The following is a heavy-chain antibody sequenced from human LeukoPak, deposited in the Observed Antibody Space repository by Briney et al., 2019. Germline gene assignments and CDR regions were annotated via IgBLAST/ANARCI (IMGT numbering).Heavy chain of an antibody. V-gene: IGHV4-59*01. D-gene: IGHD3-22*01. CDR2: IYYSGST. J-gene: IGHJ3*02. CDR3: ARVYYDSSDAFDI. Sequence: SETLSLTCTVSGGSISSYYWSWIRQPPGKGLEWIGYIYYSGSTNYNPSLKSRVTISVDTSKSQFSLKLSSVTAADTAVYYCARVYYDSSDAFDIWGQGTMVTVSS. CDR1: GGSISSYY.